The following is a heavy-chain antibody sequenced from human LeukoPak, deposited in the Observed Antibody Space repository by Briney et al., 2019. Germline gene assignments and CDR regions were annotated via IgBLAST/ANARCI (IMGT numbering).Heavy chain of an antibody. Sequence: SETLSLTCTVSGGSISSYFWTWVRQPPGKGLEWIGNIYYGGSTRYNPSLKSRVSISVDTSKNQFSLKLTSVTAADTAVYYCARFCSGGSCPDVWGQGTTVSVSS. CDR3: ARFCSGGSCPDV. CDR2: IYYGGST. CDR1: GGSISSYF. D-gene: IGHD2-15*01. V-gene: IGHV4-59*01. J-gene: IGHJ6*02.